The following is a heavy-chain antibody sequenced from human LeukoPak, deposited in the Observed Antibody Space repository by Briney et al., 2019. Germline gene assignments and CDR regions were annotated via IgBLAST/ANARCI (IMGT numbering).Heavy chain of an antibody. CDR1: GGSISGYY. CDR3: AGYYFDSSKLFFDI. D-gene: IGHD3-22*01. V-gene: IGHV4-59*01. J-gene: IGHJ3*02. Sequence: PSETLSLTCTVSGGSISGYYWSWIRQPPGKGLKWIGYIYYSGITDCNPSLKSRVTISVDTSKNQFSLKLISVTAADTAVYFCAGYYFDSSKLFFDIWGRGTMVTVSS. CDR2: IYYSGIT.